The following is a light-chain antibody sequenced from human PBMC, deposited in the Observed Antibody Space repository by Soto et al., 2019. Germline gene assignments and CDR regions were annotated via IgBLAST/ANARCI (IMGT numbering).Light chain of an antibody. J-gene: IGKJ1*01. CDR3: QHSWT. CDR1: QGINNF. CDR2: AAS. V-gene: IGKV1-9*01. Sequence: DIQMTQSPSSLSASVGDRVTITCRASQGINNFLAWYQQKPGKAPKLLIYAASTLQSGVPSRFSGIGSGTKFTLTISGLQPDDFATYYCQHSWTFDQGTKVDIK.